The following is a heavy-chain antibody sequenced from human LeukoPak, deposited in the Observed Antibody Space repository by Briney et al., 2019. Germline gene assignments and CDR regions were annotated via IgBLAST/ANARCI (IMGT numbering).Heavy chain of an antibody. CDR1: GFTFSRDG. D-gene: IGHD1-26*01. J-gene: IGHJ4*02. CDR2: IWYDGSKK. CDR3: ARLSGSFLDY. V-gene: IGHV3-33*01. Sequence: AGSSLRLSCAASGFTFSRDGMHWVRQAPGKGLEWVAVIWYDGSKKYYADSVKGRFTISRDNSKNTLYLQMNSLRAEDTAVYYCARLSGSFLDYWGQGTLVTVSS.